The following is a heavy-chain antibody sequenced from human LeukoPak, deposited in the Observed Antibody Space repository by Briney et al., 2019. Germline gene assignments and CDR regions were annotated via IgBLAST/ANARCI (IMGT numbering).Heavy chain of an antibody. Sequence: GGSLRLSCAASGFTFISYGMQWVRQAPGKGLVWVSRINTDGSTTSYADSVKGRFTVSRDNAKNTLYLQVNSLRAEDTAVYFCTRELPREVTLDYWGQGTLVTVSS. CDR1: GFTFISYG. D-gene: IGHD2-21*02. CDR3: TRELPREVTLDY. CDR2: INTDGSTT. V-gene: IGHV3-74*01. J-gene: IGHJ4*01.